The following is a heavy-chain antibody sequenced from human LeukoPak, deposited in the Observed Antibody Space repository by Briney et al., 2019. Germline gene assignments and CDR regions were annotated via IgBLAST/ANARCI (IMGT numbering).Heavy chain of an antibody. Sequence: ASVKVSCKASGYTFTSQGISWVRQAPGQGLEWMGWISGYNGNTNYAQKLQGRVTMTRDTSISTAYMELSRLRSDDTAVYYCASHKFSSGYTGWGQGTLVTVSS. D-gene: IGHD3-3*01. CDR2: ISGYNGNT. J-gene: IGHJ4*02. CDR1: GYTFTSQG. CDR3: ASHKFSSGYTG. V-gene: IGHV1-18*01.